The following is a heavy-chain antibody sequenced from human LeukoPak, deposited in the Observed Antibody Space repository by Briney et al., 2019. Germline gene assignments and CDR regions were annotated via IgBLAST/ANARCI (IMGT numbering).Heavy chain of an antibody. CDR2: IIPIFGTA. CDR1: GGTFSSYA. D-gene: IGHD3-22*01. CDR3: ARAIYDSSGYPRYYYYGMDV. J-gene: IGHJ6*02. Sequence: GASVKVSCKASGGTFSSYAISWVRQAPGQGLEWMGGIIPIFGTANYAQKFQGRVTMTTDTSTSTAYMELRSLRSDDTAVYYCARAIYDSSGYPRYYYYGMDVWGQGTTVTVSS. V-gene: IGHV1-69*05.